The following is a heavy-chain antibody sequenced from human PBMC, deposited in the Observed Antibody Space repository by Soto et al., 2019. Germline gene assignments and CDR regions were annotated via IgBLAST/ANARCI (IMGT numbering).Heavy chain of an antibody. Sequence: SVKVSCKASGFTFTSSAVQWVRQARGQRLEWIGWIVVGSGNTNYAQKFQERVTITRDMSTSTAYMELSSLRSEDTAVYYCAADRTTVAGSSYWGQGTLVTVSS. CDR3: AADRTTVAGSSY. V-gene: IGHV1-58*01. J-gene: IGHJ4*02. CDR1: GFTFTSSA. CDR2: IVVGSGNT. D-gene: IGHD6-19*01.